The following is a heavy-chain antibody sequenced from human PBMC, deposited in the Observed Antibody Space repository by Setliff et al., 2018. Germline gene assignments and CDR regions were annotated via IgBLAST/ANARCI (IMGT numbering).Heavy chain of an antibody. J-gene: IGHJ5*02. CDR1: GGSLNSGSYY. D-gene: IGHD1-26*01. V-gene: IGHV4-61*02. Sequence: PSETLSLTCAVSGGSLNSGSYYWSWIWQSTERGLEWLGRLHTSGSTTYNPALNSRVTISVDTSTNQFSLRLTSLTAADTAVYFCARDNTILGATDHWGQGTLVTVSS. CDR2: LHTSGST. CDR3: ARDNTILGATDH.